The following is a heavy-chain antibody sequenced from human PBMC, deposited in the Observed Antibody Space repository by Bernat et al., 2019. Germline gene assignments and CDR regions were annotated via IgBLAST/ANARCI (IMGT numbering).Heavy chain of an antibody. CDR1: GGSISSSSYY. V-gene: IGHV4-39*01. J-gene: IGHJ4*02. CDR3: ARQRSSSWYSPFEY. D-gene: IGHD6-13*01. CDR2: IYYSGST. Sequence: QLQLQESGPGLVKPSETLSLTCTVSGGSISSSSYYWGWIRQPPGKGLEWIGSIYYSGSTHYNASLKSRVTISVDTSKNQFSLKLSSVTAADTAVYYCARQRSSSWYSPFEYWGQGTLVTVSS.